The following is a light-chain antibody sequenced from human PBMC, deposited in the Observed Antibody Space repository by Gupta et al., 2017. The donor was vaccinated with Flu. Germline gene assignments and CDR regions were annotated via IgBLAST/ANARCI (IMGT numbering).Light chain of an antibody. J-gene: IGLJ3*02. CDR3: SSYTSSSTQV. V-gene: IGLV2-14*01. Sequence: QSALTQPASVSGSPGQSITISCTGTSSDVGGYNYVSWYQQHPGKAPKLMIYEVSNRPSGVSNRFSGSKSGKTASLTSSGLQAEDEAYYYCSSYTSSSTQVFGGGTKLTVL. CDR1: SSDVGGYNY. CDR2: EVS.